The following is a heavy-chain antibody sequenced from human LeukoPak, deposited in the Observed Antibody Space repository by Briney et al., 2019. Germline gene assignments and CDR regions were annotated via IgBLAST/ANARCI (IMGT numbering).Heavy chain of an antibody. D-gene: IGHD3-16*01. Sequence: ASVKVSCKASGYTFTDYYIHWVRQAPGQGLEWVGWINSNSGDTEYAQKFQGRVTMTRDTSISTAYMELSRLRSDDTAVYYCATQRGSYLWGTDFDYWGQGTLVTVSS. CDR2: INSNSGDT. CDR3: ATQRGSYLWGTDFDY. CDR1: GYTFTDYY. V-gene: IGHV1-2*02. J-gene: IGHJ4*02.